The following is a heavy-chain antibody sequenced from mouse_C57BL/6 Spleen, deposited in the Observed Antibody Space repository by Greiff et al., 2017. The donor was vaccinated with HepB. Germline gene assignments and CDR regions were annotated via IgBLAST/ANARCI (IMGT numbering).Heavy chain of an antibody. CDR3: ARKDYSRGMDY. J-gene: IGHJ4*01. V-gene: IGHV1-76*01. D-gene: IGHD1-1*01. CDR1: GYTFTDYY. CDR2: IYPGSGNT. Sequence: QVQLQQSGAELVRPGASVKLSCKASGYTFTDYYINWVKQRPGQGLEWIARIYPGSGNTYYNEKFKGKATLTAEKSSSTAYMQLSSLTSEDSAVYFCARKDYSRGMDYWGQGTSVTVSS.